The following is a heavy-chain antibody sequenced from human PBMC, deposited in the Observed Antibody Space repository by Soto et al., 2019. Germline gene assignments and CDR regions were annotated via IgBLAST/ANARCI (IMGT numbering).Heavy chain of an antibody. Sequence: EVQVLESGGGLVQPGGSLRLCCAASGFTFSSYAMSWVRQSPGQGLEWFSAISGSGSNPDYTDSVKGRFTISRDNSKNTLYLQMNSLRAEDTALYYCEKTASMTIRDGFDHCGQGTLVTVSS. J-gene: IGHJ4*02. D-gene: IGHD4-17*01. CDR1: GFTFSSYA. CDR2: ISGSGSNP. V-gene: IGHV3-23*01. CDR3: EKTASMTIRDGFDH.